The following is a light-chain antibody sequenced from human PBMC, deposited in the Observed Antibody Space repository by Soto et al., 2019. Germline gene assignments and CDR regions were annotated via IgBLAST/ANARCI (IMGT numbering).Light chain of an antibody. CDR1: GSDVGDFSH. Sequence: QSVLTQPRSVSGSPGQSVTISCTATGSDVGDFSHVSWYQLHPGKAPKLMIYEVNNRPSGVPDRFSGSKSGSTASLTISGLQAEDEAEYYCCLSPGSLTWLFGGGTKLTVL. CDR3: CLSPGSLTWL. CDR2: EVN. V-gene: IGLV2-11*01. J-gene: IGLJ3*02.